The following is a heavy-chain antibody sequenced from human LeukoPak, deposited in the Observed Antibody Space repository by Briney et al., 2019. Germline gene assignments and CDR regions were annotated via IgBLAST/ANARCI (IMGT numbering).Heavy chain of an antibody. CDR1: GASISSYY. CDR3: ARGWVDSYGSEGMDV. V-gene: IGHV4-4*07. Sequence: SETLSLTCTVSGASISSYYWSWIRQPAGKGLEWIGRIYASGGTNYNPSLKSRVTMSVDTSKNQFSLKLSSVTAADTAVYYCARGWVDSYGSEGMDVWGQGTTVTVSS. J-gene: IGHJ6*02. CDR2: IYASGGT. D-gene: IGHD5-18*01.